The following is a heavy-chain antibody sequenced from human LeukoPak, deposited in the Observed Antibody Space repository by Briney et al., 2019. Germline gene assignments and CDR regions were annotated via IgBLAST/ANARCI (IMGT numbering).Heavy chain of an antibody. CDR1: GFTFSSYG. D-gene: IGHD2-8*01. J-gene: IGHJ6*02. CDR2: ISSSTSTI. Sequence: GGSLRLSCAASGFTFSSYGMNWVRQAPGKGLEWVSYISSSTSTIYYADSVKGRFTISRDNAKNSLYLQMNSLRAEDTALYYCVRNNAMDVWGQGTTVIVSS. CDR3: VRNNAMDV. V-gene: IGHV3-48*01.